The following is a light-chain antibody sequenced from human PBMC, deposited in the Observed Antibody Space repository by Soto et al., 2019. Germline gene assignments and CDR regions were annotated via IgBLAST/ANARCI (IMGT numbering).Light chain of an antibody. J-gene: IGKJ1*01. Sequence: EVVMTQSPATLSVSPGERATLSCRASQSTSSNFAWYQHKPGQGPRLLIHDASTRATGVPARFSGSGSGTEFTLTISSLESEDFAVYYCQQYNDWPETFGQGTKVEIK. CDR1: QSTSSN. CDR2: DAS. CDR3: QQYNDWPET. V-gene: IGKV3-15*01.